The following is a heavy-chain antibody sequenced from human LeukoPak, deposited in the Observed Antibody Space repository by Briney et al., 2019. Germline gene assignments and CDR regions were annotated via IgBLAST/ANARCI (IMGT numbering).Heavy chain of an antibody. V-gene: IGHV3-11*01. CDR2: TTSSDSRI. J-gene: IGHJ6*02. CDR1: GFTSSNYY. Sequence: GGTLRHSCVASGFTSSNYYMSWGRQVPGKGLEWVAYTTSSDSRIHYPDPVRGRFTISRDNAKNSLYLQMNNLRADDTAVYYCARVVYSSLMDVWGQGTTVTVSS. D-gene: IGHD6-13*01. CDR3: ARVVYSSLMDV.